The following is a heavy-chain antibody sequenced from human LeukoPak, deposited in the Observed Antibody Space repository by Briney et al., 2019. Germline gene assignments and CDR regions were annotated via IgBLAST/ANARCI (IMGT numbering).Heavy chain of an antibody. V-gene: IGHV3-21*01. CDR1: GFTFSSYN. D-gene: IGHD5-12*01. Sequence: GGSLRLSCAASGFTFSSYNMNWVRQAPGKGLEWVSSISRSSTYIYYADSVKGRFTISRDNAKNSLYLQMNSLRAEDTAVYYCARDRSGYSGYDFFDYWGQGALVTVSS. CDR2: ISRSSTYI. CDR3: ARDRSGYSGYDFFDY. J-gene: IGHJ4*02.